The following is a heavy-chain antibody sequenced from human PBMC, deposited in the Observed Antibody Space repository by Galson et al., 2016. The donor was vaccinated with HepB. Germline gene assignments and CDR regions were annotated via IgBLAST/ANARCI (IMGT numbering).Heavy chain of an antibody. Sequence: SLRLSCAASGFTFSNYAMGWVRQAPGKGLEWVSTIGGSGGNVYIGDSVKGRFTISRDNSKNTLWLQMDSLRAEDTAVYFCAKLIRTGSSGSDSWGQGTLVTVSS. CDR1: GFTFSNYA. CDR3: AKLIRTGSSGSDS. D-gene: IGHD5-12*01. CDR2: IGGSGGNV. J-gene: IGHJ4*02. V-gene: IGHV3-23*01.